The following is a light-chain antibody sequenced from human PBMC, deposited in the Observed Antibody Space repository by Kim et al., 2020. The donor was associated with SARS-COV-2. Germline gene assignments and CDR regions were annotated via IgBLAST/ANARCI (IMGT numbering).Light chain of an antibody. CDR3: QQYISYGT. CDR1: QSISSW. CDR2: DAS. J-gene: IGKJ1*01. V-gene: IGKV1-5*01. Sequence: CASVGDRVIITGRASQSISSWLAWYQQKPGKAPNLLIYDASNLESGVPSRFSGNGSGTDFTLTISSLQPDDFATYYCQQYISYGTFGQGTKVEIK.